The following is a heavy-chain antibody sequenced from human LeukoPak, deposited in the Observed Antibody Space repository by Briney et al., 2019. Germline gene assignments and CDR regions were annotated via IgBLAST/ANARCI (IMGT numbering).Heavy chain of an antibody. D-gene: IGHD6-19*01. J-gene: IGHJ4*02. Sequence: ASVKVSCKASGYTFTGYYMHWVRQAPGQGLEWMGWINPNSGGTNYAQKFQGRVTMTRDTSISTAYMELSGLRSDDTAVYYCARDRRIAVAGTGMDCWGQRTLVTVSS. CDR1: GYTFTGYY. V-gene: IGHV1-2*02. CDR3: ARDRRIAVAGTGMDC. CDR2: INPNSGGT.